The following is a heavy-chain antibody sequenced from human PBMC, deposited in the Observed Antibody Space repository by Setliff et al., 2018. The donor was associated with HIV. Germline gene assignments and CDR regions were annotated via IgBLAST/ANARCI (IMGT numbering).Heavy chain of an antibody. D-gene: IGHD3-16*01. CDR1: GFTFSTYS. CDR3: ATSLPPGISYVYDAFDI. CDR2: ISSSGTTR. V-gene: IGHV3-48*04. J-gene: IGHJ3*02. Sequence: GSLRLSCAASGFTFSTYSMSWVRQAPGKGLEWLSYISSSGTTRHYADSVRGRFTISRDNAKNSLYLQMNSLRAEDTAVYYCATSLPPGISYVYDAFDIWGQGTMVTVSS.